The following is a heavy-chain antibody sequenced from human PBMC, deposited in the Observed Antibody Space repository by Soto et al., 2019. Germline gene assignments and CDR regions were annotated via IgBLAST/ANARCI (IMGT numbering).Heavy chain of an antibody. J-gene: IGHJ4*02. CDR2: IIPIFGTT. Sequence: VLLVQSGAEVKKPGSSVTVSCKASGGTFNSYAISWLRQAPGQGLEWMGGIIPIFGTTNYAQKFQGRVTITADESTTTVYRELSSLSADDTAVYDCARVGPWDEDGDYVDFDYWGQRTLVTVSS. CDR3: ARVGPWDEDGDYVDFDY. CDR1: GGTFNSYA. V-gene: IGHV1-69*12. D-gene: IGHD4-17*01.